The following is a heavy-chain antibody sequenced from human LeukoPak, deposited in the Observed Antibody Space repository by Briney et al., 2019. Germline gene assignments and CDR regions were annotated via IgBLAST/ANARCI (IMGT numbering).Heavy chain of an antibody. CDR2: ISYDGSNK. D-gene: IGHD2-15*01. J-gene: IGHJ4*02. V-gene: IGHV3-30*04. Sequence: PGGSLRLSCAASGFTFSNYAMHWVRQAPGKGLEWVVVISYDGSNKYYADSVKGRFTISRDNSKNTLYLQMNSLRPEDTAMYYCAKGRSSGGTSYSSFDYWGQGTLVTVSS. CDR1: GFTFSNYA. CDR3: AKGRSSGGTSYSSFDY.